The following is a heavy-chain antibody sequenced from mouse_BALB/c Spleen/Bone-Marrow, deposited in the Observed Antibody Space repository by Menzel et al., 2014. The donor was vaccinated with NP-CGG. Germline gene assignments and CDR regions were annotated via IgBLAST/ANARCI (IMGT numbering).Heavy chain of an antibody. CDR2: INPYNGGT. CDR1: GYSFTAYT. CDR3: GRGGAEGDTGVAE. D-gene: IGHD2-13*01. J-gene: IGHJ3*01. Sequence: EVQLVESGPELVKPGASMQISCPASGYSFTAYTMTWVQQSHGTNLEWIGLINPYNGGTSYNQKFKGKATLTVDKSSSTAYMELLRRKEEESEVEEGGRGGAEGDTGVAEWGQG. V-gene: IGHV1-22*01.